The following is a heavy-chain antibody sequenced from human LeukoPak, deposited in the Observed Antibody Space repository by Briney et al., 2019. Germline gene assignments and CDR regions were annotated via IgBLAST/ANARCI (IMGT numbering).Heavy chain of an antibody. V-gene: IGHV3-66*01. CDR3: TGNYYGSGSYADFDY. D-gene: IGHD3-10*01. Sequence: GGSLRLSCAASGFTVSSNYMSWVRQAPGKGLEWVSVIYSSGTTYYADSVKGRFTISRDNSKNTLYLQMDSLKTEDTAVYYCTGNYYGSGSYADFDYWGQGTLVTVSS. CDR1: GFTVSSNY. CDR2: IYSSGTT. J-gene: IGHJ4*02.